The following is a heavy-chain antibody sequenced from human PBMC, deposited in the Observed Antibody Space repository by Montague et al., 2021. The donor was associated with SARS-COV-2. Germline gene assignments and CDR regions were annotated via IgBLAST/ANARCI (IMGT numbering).Heavy chain of an antibody. V-gene: IGHV3-23*01. CDR3: AKEGLGYCTSICDGLDL. CDR1: GLNFNMFP. J-gene: IGHJ6*02. CDR2: ISHSGDTK. D-gene: IGHD2-8*01. Sequence: SLRLSCAASGLNFNMFPINWVRQVPGMGLEWVSSISHSGDTKYYADSVKGRFTISRDHSENIVYLQMNSLRAEDTAVYYCAKEGLGYCTSICDGLDLWGQGTPVTVSS.